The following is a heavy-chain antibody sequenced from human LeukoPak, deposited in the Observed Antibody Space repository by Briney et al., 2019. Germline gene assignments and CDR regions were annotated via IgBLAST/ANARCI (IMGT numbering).Heavy chain of an antibody. CDR2: SSTNNGNT. CDR3: ARDDVRNDYYYYGMDV. CDR1: GYTFTSYS. J-gene: IGHJ6*02. V-gene: IGHV1-18*01. Sequence: ASVKVSCKASGYTFTSYSFSWVRQAPGQGLEWMGWSSTNNGNTNYAQKFQGRVTMTRDTSISTAYMELSRLRSDDTAVYYCARDDVRNDYYYYGMDVWGQGTTVTVSS.